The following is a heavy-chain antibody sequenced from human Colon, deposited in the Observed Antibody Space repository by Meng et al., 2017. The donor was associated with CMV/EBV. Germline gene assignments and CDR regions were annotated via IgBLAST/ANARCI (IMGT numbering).Heavy chain of an antibody. D-gene: IGHD1-26*01. CDR3: AKDVGANFFYGLDV. V-gene: IGHV3-9*01. J-gene: IGHJ6*02. CDR1: GFTFDDHA. Sequence: GGSLRLSCAASGFTFDDHAMHWVRQVPGKGPEWVAGITWNSETIEYGDSVKGRFTVSRDNAKTALYLQMNSLRAEDTALYYCAKDVGANFFYGLDVWGQGTTVTVSS. CDR2: ITWNSETI.